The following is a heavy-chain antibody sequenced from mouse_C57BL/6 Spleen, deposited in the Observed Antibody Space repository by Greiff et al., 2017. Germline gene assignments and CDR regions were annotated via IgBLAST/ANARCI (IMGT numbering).Heavy chain of an antibody. CDR2: ISSGGDYI. J-gene: IGHJ2*01. V-gene: IGHV5-9-1*02. D-gene: IGHD1-1*01. CDR3: TRDEDYCCRPLDY. Sequence: EVKLMESGAGLVKPGGSLKLSCAASGFTFSSYAMSWVRQTPEKRLEWVAYISSGGDYIYYADTVKGRCTISRDNAKNTLYLQMSSLKSEDTAMYYCTRDEDYCCRPLDYWGQGTTLTVSS. CDR1: GFTFSSYA.